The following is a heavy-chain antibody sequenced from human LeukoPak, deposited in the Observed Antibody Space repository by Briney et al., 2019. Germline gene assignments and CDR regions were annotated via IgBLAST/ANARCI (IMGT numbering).Heavy chain of an antibody. V-gene: IGHV3-23*01. Sequence: GGSLRLSCASSGFTFNSYAMNWGRQGPGKGLDWVSAISGNAITTFYADSVKGRFSISRDNSRNTLYLQMNSLRAEDTAVYYCVKTDYSTGPYDHWGQGTLVTVSS. D-gene: IGHD4-11*01. CDR3: VKTDYSTGPYDH. J-gene: IGHJ4*02. CDR2: ISGNAITT. CDR1: GFTFNSYA.